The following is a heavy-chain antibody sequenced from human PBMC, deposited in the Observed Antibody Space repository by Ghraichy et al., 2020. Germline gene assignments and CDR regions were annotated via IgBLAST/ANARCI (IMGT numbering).Heavy chain of an antibody. CDR3: AKGYYVWGSYRQYYFDY. V-gene: IGHV3-30*18. CDR2: ISYDGSNK. CDR1: GFTFSSYG. Sequence: GESLNISCAASGFTFSSYGMHWVRQAPGKGLEWVAVISYDGSNKYYADSVKGRFTISRDNSKNTLYLQMNSLRAEDSAVYYCAKGYYVWGSYRQYYFDYWGQGTLVTVSS. J-gene: IGHJ4*02. D-gene: IGHD3-16*02.